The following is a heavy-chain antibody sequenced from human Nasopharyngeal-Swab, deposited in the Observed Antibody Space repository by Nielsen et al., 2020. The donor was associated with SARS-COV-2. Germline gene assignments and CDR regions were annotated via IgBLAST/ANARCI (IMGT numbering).Heavy chain of an antibody. V-gene: IGHV4-61*01. D-gene: IGHD3-10*01. CDR3: ARDHYGSGSPSMDV. CDR2: IYYSGST. Sequence: SETLSLTCTVSGGSVSSGSYYWSWIRQPPGKVLEWIGYIYYSGSTNYNPSLKSRVTISVDTSKNQFSLKLSSVTAADTAVYYCARDHYGSGSPSMDVWGQGTTVTVSS. J-gene: IGHJ6*02. CDR1: GGSVSSGSYY.